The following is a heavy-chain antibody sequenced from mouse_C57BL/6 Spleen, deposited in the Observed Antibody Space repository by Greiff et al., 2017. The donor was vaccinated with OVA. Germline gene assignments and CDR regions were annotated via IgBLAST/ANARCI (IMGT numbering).Heavy chain of an antibody. CDR1: GFTFSSYA. J-gene: IGHJ3*01. D-gene: IGHD4-1*01. V-gene: IGHV5-9-1*02. CDR3: TRAEANWSWFAY. CDR2: ISRGGDYI. Sequence: EVKLVESGEGLVKPGGSLKLSCAASGFTFSSYAMPWVRQTPEKRLEWVAYISRGGDYIYYADTVKGRFTISRDNARNTLYLQMSSLKSEDTAMYYCTRAEANWSWFAYWGQGTLVTVSA.